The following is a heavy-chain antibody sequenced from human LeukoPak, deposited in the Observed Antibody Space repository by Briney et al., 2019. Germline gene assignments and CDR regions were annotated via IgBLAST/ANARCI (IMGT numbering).Heavy chain of an antibody. CDR1: GYTFTSYY. J-gene: IGHJ6*03. CDR3: ARAPLGITIFGVVITDYYYYMDV. CDR2: INPTGGST. D-gene: IGHD3-3*01. Sequence: ASVKVSCKASGYTFTSYYMHWVRQAPGQGLEWMGLINPTGGSTGYAQKFQGRVTITRNTSISTAYMELSSLRSEDTAVYYCARAPLGITIFGVVITDYYYYMDVWGKGTTVTVSS. V-gene: IGHV1-46*01.